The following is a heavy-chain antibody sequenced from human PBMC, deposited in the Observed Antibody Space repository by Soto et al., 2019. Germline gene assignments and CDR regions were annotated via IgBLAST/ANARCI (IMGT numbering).Heavy chain of an antibody. CDR3: ARSIAADTSLDY. D-gene: IGHD6-6*01. V-gene: IGHV3-13*05. Sequence: PWGSLRLSCAASGFTFSSHDMHWVRQVTGKGLEWVSGIDTGGDPYYSGSVKGRFTISRENAKNSLYLQMNSLRAGDTAVYYCARSIAADTSLDYWGQGTLVTVSS. CDR2: IDTGGDP. J-gene: IGHJ4*02. CDR1: GFTFSSHD.